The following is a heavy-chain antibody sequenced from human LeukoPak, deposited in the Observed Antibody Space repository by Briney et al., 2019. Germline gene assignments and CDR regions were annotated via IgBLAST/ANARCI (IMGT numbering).Heavy chain of an antibody. Sequence: SETLSFTCAVYGGSSSGYYWSWIRQPPGKGLEWIGEINHSGSTNYNPPLKSRVTISVDTSKNQFSLKLSSVTAADTAVYYCARHRGYCTSTSCARFDYWGQGTLVTVSS. V-gene: IGHV4-34*01. D-gene: IGHD2-2*01. CDR3: ARHRGYCTSTSCARFDY. CDR2: INHSGST. J-gene: IGHJ4*02. CDR1: GGSSSGYY.